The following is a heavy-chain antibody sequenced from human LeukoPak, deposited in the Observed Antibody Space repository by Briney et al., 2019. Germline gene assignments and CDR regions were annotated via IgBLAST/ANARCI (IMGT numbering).Heavy chain of an antibody. CDR3: ARWIIGRDYSSSYFDY. V-gene: IGHV4-59*08. Sequence: SETLSLTCTVSGGSISSYYWSWLRQPPGKGLEWIGYIYYSGSTNYNPSLKSRVTISVDTSKNQFSLKLSSVTAADTAVYYCARWIIGRDYSSSYFDYWGQGTLVTVSS. D-gene: IGHD6-13*01. CDR2: IYYSGST. CDR1: GGSISSYY. J-gene: IGHJ4*02.